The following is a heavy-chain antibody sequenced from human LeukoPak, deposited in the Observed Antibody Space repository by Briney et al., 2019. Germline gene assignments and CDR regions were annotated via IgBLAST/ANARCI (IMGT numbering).Heavy chain of an antibody. Sequence: HPGGSLRLSCAASGFTFSTYEMNWVRQAPGKGLEWVSYISSSGSTIYYADSVKGRFTISRDNAKNSLYLQMNSLRAEDTALYYCAKGIDIAVAGTSLVRVFDYWGQGTLVTVSS. D-gene: IGHD6-19*01. CDR1: GFTFSTYE. V-gene: IGHV3-48*03. CDR3: AKGIDIAVAGTSLVRVFDY. J-gene: IGHJ4*02. CDR2: ISSSGSTI.